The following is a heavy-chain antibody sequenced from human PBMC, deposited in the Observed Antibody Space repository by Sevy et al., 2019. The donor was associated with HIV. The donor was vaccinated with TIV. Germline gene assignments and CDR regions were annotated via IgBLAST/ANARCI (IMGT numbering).Heavy chain of an antibody. CDR1: GYSFTNYG. J-gene: IGHJ5*02. CDR2: ISGYNGYT. Sequence: ASVKVSCKASGYSFTNYGIGWVRQAPGQGLEWMGWISGYNGYTNYAQNLQGRVTMTTDTSTSTAYMELRSLRSDDTVIHYCAKEGKNIRSWFDPWGQGTLVTVSS. D-gene: IGHD3-3*02. V-gene: IGHV1-18*01. CDR3: AKEGKNIRSWFDP.